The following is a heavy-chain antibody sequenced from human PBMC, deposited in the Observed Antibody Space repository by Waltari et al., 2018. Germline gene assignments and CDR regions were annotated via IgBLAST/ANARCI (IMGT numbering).Heavy chain of an antibody. D-gene: IGHD3-10*01. CDR1: GFPYRRYG. CDR2: ISYDGSNK. V-gene: IGHV3-30*18. CDR3: AKVSGSIRDRRGSPPGDY. J-gene: IGHJ4*02. Sequence: QVHLVEPGGGVVQPGGSLRLSCAAPGFPYRRYGMHSTSQAPGKGLEWVALISYDGSNKYYADSVKGRFTISRDNSKNTLYLQMSSLRAEDTAVYYCAKVSGSIRDRRGSPPGDYWGQGTLVTVSS.